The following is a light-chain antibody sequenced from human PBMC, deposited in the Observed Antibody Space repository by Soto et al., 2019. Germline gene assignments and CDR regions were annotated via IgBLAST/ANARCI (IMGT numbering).Light chain of an antibody. CDR2: EVS. CDR3: FSYGGSRAV. CDR1: SSDVGSHNL. Sequence: QSVLTQPASVSGSPGQSITISCTGTSSDVGSHNLVSWYQQHPGQAPKLMIYEVSKRPVGVSARFSASKSGNTASLTISGLQAEDEAYYYCFSYGGSRAVFGGGTQLTVL. J-gene: IGLJ7*01. V-gene: IGLV2-23*02.